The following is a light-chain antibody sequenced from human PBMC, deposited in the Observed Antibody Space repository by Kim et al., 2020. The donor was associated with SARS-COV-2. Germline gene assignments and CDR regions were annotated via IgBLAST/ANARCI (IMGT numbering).Light chain of an antibody. CDR3: QAWDSSTGV. Sequence: VCPGQTASITCSGDKLGDKYACWYQQKPGQSPLLVIYQDNKRPSGIPERFSGSNSGNTATLTISGTQAIDEADYYCQAWDSSTGVFGGGTKLTVL. V-gene: IGLV3-1*01. CDR1: KLGDKY. J-gene: IGLJ2*01. CDR2: QDN.